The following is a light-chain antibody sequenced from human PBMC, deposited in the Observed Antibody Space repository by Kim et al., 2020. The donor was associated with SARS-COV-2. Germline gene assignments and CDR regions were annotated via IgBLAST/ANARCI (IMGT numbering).Light chain of an antibody. CDR2: YDI. J-gene: IGLJ3*02. CDR1: NYVSKS. Sequence: PEQRAGLTCWGSNYVSKSVHWYHLKRSQAPVLVIYYDIDRLSGIPERFSCAKLENTATLTISRVEAGDEADYYCQVWDSSSDHPVFGGGPQLTFL. V-gene: IGLV3-21*04. CDR3: QVWDSSSDHPV.